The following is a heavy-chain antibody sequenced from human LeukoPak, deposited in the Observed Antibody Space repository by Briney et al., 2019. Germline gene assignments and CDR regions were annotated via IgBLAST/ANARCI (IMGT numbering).Heavy chain of an antibody. CDR1: GGTFSSYA. CDR2: IIPICGTA. V-gene: IGHV1-69*05. D-gene: IGHD3-10*01. CDR3: AGCPYGSGSYYNGDDAFDI. Sequence: VASVKVSCKASGGTFSSYAISWVRQAPGQGLEWMGGIIPICGTANYAQKFQGRVTMTRDTSTSTAYMELSSLRSEDTAVYYCAGCPYGSGSYYNGDDAFDIWGQGTMVTVSS. J-gene: IGHJ3*02.